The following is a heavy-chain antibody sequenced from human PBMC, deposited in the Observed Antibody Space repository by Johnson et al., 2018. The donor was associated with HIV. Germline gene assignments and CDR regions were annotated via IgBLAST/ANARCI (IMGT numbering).Heavy chain of an antibody. J-gene: IGHJ3*01. CDR3: ASAIPGRSSLDGFDF. CDR1: GFTFSSYG. CDR2: IWYDGSNK. V-gene: IGHV3-33*01. Sequence: QVQLVESGGGVVQPGRSLRLSCAASGFTFSSYGMHWVRQAPGKGLEWVAVIWYDGSNKYYADSVKGRFTISRYNSKNTLYLQMNSLRAEDTAAYYCASAIPGRSSLDGFDFWGQGTMVTVSS. D-gene: IGHD2-2*01.